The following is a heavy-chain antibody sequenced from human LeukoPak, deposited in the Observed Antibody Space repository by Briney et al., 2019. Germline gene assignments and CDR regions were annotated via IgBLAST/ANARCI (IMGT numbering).Heavy chain of an antibody. CDR3: ARDAGALDY. CDR1: GYTFTSYD. CDR2: MNPNSGNT. D-gene: IGHD1-26*01. V-gene: IGHV1-8*01. J-gene: IGHJ4*02. Sequence: ASVKVSCKASGYTFTSYDINWVRQATGQGLEWMGWMNPNSGNTGYAQKFQGRVTMTRDTSISTAYMELSRLRSDDTAVYYCARDAGALDYWGQGTLVTVSS.